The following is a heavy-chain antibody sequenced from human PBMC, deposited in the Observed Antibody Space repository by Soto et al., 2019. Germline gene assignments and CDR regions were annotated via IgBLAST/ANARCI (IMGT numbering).Heavy chain of an antibody. V-gene: IGHV3-33*01. CDR3: ARDDDYPDNGFDY. Sequence: QVQLVESGGGVVQPGTSLRLSCAASGFTFSRHGMHWVRQTPGKGLEGLAVILNDASGHWYADSVKGRFTISRDNFETTLYLQMNGLRLDATAMYYCARDDDYPDNGFDYWGQGTLVTVSS. CDR1: GFTFSRHG. J-gene: IGHJ4*02. D-gene: IGHD4-17*01. CDR2: ILNDASGH.